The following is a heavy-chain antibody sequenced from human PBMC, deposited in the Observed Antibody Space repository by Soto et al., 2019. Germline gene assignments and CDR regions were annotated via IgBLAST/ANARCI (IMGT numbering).Heavy chain of an antibody. J-gene: IGHJ4*02. CDR3: ARGPGYYYDSSGYNELDY. V-gene: IGHV3-11*06. Sequence: QVQLVESGGGLVKPGGSLRLSCAASGFTYSYYYMSWIRQAPGKGLEWVSYISSSSSYTNYADSVKGRFTISRDNAKNSLYLQMNSLRAEDTAVYYCARGPGYYYDSSGYNELDYWGQGTLVTVSS. CDR2: ISSSSSYT. D-gene: IGHD3-22*01. CDR1: GFTYSYYY.